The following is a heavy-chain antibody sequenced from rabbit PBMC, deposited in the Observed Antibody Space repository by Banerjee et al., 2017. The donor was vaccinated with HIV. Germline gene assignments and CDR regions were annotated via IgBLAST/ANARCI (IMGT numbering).Heavy chain of an antibody. D-gene: IGHD1-1*01. CDR1: GFSFSSIYY. CDR2: IYTGSATT. J-gene: IGHJ4*01. CDR3: AAYTTDTYAADL. Sequence: QSLEESGGGLVQPEGSLTLTCTASGFSFSSIYYMCWVRQAPGKGPEWIGCIYTGSATTYYASWPKGRFTISKTSSTTVTLQMTSLTAADTATYFCAAYTTDTYAADLWGQGTLVTVS. V-gene: IGHV1S40*01.